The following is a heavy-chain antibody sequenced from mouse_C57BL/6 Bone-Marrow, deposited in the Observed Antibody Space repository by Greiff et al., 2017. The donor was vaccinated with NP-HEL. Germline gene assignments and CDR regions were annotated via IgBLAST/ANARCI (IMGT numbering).Heavy chain of an antibody. CDR1: GYTFTDYE. CDR3: TRRRGWSYYAMDY. D-gene: IGHD2-3*01. CDR2: IDPETGGT. Sequence: VQLQQSGAELVRPGASVTLSCKASGYTFTDYEMHWVKQTPVHGLEWIGAIDPETGGTTYNQKFKGKAIRTAEQSSSTAYMELRSLTSEDSAVYYCTRRRGWSYYAMDYWGQGTSVTVSS. J-gene: IGHJ4*01. V-gene: IGHV1-15*01.